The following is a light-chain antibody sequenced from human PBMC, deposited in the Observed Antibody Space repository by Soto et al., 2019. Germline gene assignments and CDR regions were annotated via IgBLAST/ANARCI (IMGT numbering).Light chain of an antibody. V-gene: IGKV3-11*01. Sequence: FFLTHSPSTLSLSPGERATLSCRASQSISIFLTWYQQKPGQAPRLLIYDASTRATGIPARFSGTGSGTDFTLNISSIEHEDFEVYYCKKSRDWPNLNFGGGTKVDIK. CDR3: KKSRDWPNLN. CDR2: DAS. CDR1: QSISIF. J-gene: IGKJ4*01.